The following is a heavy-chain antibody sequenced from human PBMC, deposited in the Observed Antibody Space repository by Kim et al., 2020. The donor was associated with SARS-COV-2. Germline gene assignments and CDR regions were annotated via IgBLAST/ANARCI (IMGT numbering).Heavy chain of an antibody. V-gene: IGHV1-69*13. CDR3: ARDRDLLAYCGGDCLSYYYGMDV. Sequence: SVKVSCKASGGTFSSYAISWVRQAPGQGLEWMGGIIPIFGTANYAQKFQGRVTITADESTSTAYMELSSLRSEDTAVYYCARDRDLLAYCGGDCLSYYYGMDVWGQGTTVTVSS. D-gene: IGHD2-21*02. CDR2: IIPIFGTA. CDR1: GGTFSSYA. J-gene: IGHJ6*02.